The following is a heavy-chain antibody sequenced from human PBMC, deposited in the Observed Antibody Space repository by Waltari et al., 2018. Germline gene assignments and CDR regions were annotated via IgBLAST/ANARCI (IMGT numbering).Heavy chain of an antibody. CDR2: IYSGGST. D-gene: IGHD3-3*01. CDR3: ATHSPTITIFGAVPPDY. Sequence: EVQLVESGGGLIQPGGSLRLSCAASGFTVSSNYMSWVRQAPGKGLEWVSGIYSGGSTYYADSVKGRFTISRDNSKNTLYLQMNSLRAEDTAVYYCATHSPTITIFGAVPPDYWGQGTLVTVSS. J-gene: IGHJ4*02. V-gene: IGHV3-53*01. CDR1: GFTVSSNY.